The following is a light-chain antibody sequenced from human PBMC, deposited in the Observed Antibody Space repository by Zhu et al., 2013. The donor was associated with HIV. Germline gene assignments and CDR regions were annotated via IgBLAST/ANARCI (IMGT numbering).Light chain of an antibody. V-gene: IGKV1-27*01. CDR1: QGISRY. Sequence: DSQMTQSPSSLSASVGDRVTITCRASQGISRYLAWYQQKPGGVPKLLIYAASTLQSGVPSRFSGSGSGTDFTLTISSLQPEDVATYYCQKYNDAPXTFGGGTKVEI. J-gene: IGKJ4*01. CDR2: AAS. CDR3: QKYNDAPXT.